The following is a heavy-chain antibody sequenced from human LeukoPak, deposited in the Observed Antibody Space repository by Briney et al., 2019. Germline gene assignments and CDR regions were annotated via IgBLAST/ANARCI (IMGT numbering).Heavy chain of an antibody. CDR3: ARLLPGIAAAGTDAFDI. CDR2: ISAYNGNT. V-gene: IGHV1-18*01. Sequence: VASVKVSCKASGYTLTSYGISWVRQAPGQGLEWMGWISAYNGNTNYAQKLQGRVTMTTDTSTSTAYMELRSLRSDDTAVYYCARLLPGIAAAGTDAFDIWGQGTMVTVSS. CDR1: GYTLTSYG. D-gene: IGHD6-13*01. J-gene: IGHJ3*02.